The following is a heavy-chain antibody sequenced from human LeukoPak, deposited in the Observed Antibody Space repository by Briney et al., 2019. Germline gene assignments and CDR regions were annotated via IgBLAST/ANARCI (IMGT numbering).Heavy chain of an antibody. CDR2: IKPDGSDK. CDR1: GFTFSTYW. J-gene: IGHJ3*02. Sequence: PGGSLRLSCVGSGFTFSTYWVNWVRQAPGKGLEWVANIKPDGSDKYYVDSARGRFTVSRDNAKNSAFLQMNSLRAEDTAIYYCATISAQTFDIWGQGTLVSASS. CDR3: ATISAQTFDI. V-gene: IGHV3-7*01. D-gene: IGHD5-24*01.